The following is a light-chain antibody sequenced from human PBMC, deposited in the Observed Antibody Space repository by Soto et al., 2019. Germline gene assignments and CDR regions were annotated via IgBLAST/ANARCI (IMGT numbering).Light chain of an antibody. CDR3: QQYNNWPPFT. J-gene: IGKJ1*01. Sequence: KKSAAAVSVYKRERATLSCRASQSVSSNFAWYQQKPGQAPRLLIYGASTRATGIPARFSGSGSGTEFTLTFISLQSEHFAFYYCQQYNNWPPFTSGQGSK. CDR2: GAS. CDR1: QSVSSN. V-gene: IGKV3-15*01.